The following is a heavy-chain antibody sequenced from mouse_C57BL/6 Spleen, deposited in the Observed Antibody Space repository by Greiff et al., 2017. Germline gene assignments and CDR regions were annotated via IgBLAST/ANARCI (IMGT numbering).Heavy chain of an antibody. Sequence: EVQVVESGGGLVKPGGSLKLSCAASGFTFSDYGLHWVRQAPGKGLEWVAYISSGSSTIYYADTVKGRFTISRDNAKNTLFLQMTSLGSEDTAMYDSARRAGTYAMDYWGQGTSVTVSS. D-gene: IGHD3-1*01. CDR2: ISSGSSTI. V-gene: IGHV5-17*01. CDR3: ARRAGTYAMDY. CDR1: GFTFSDYG. J-gene: IGHJ4*01.